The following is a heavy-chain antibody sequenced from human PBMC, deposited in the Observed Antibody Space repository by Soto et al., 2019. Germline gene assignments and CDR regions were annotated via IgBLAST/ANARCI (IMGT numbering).Heavy chain of an antibody. CDR2: INPNSGGT. Sequence: ASVKVSCKASGYTFTVYYMHWVRQAPGQGLEWMGWINPNSGGTNYAQKFQGWVTMTRDTSISTAYMELSRLRSDDTAVYYCARGTTGTTIYYYYYGMDVWGQGTTVTVSS. CDR1: GYTFTVYY. J-gene: IGHJ6*02. V-gene: IGHV1-2*04. D-gene: IGHD1-1*01. CDR3: ARGTTGTTIYYYYYGMDV.